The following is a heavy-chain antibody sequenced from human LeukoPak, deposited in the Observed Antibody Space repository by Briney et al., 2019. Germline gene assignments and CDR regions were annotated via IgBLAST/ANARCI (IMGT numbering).Heavy chain of an antibody. CDR2: IYYSGST. J-gene: IGHJ5*02. CDR1: GGSISSYY. CDR3: ARALRQQLVTGWFDP. V-gene: IGHV4-59*01. D-gene: IGHD6-13*01. Sequence: SETLSVTCTVSGGSISSYYWSWIRQPPGKGLEWIGYIYYSGSTNYNPSLKSRVTISVDTSKNQFSLRLSSVTAADTAVYYCARALRQQLVTGWFDPWGQGTLVTVSS.